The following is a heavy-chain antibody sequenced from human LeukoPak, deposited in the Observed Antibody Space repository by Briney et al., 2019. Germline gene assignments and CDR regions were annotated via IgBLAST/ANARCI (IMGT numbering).Heavy chain of an antibody. V-gene: IGHV5-51*01. CDR3: ARRVVNNRNWYFNL. Sequence: GESLKISCKASGYRFTTYWIAWVRQMPGKGLEWMGIIYPDDSDTRYSPSFQGQVTISADKSINTAYLQWSSLKASDTAMYYCARRVVNNRNWYFNLWGRGTLVTVSS. D-gene: IGHD4-23*01. CDR2: IYPDDSDT. CDR1: GYRFTTYW. J-gene: IGHJ2*01.